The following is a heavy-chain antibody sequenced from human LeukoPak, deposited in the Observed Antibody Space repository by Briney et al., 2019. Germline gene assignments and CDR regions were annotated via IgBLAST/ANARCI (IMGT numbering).Heavy chain of an antibody. CDR1: GGSISTNNW. CDR3: ARQDSSGYHWGTATPFDY. D-gene: IGHD3-22*01. V-gene: IGHV4-4*02. CDR2: MYHSGNT. Sequence: SETLSLTCLVSGGSISTNNWWSWVRQSPGKGLEWIGEMYHSGNTYYNPSLKSRVTISVDTSKNQFSLKVNSVTAADTAVYYCARQDSSGYHWGTATPFDYWGQGTLVTVSS. J-gene: IGHJ4*02.